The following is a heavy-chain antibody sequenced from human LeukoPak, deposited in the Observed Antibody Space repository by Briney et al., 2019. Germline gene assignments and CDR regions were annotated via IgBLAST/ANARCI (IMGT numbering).Heavy chain of an antibody. CDR3: SREFRGYNRLRTYYFYMDV. J-gene: IGHJ6*03. D-gene: IGHD5-24*01. Sequence: GGSLRLSCTAPGFTFGDYAMSWVRQAPGKGLEWVGFIRSKAYGGTTEYAASVKGRFTISRDDSKNSLYLQMNSLKTEDTAVYYCSREFRGYNRLRTYYFYMDVWGKGTTVTVSS. V-gene: IGHV3-49*04. CDR2: IRSKAYGGTT. CDR1: GFTFGDYA.